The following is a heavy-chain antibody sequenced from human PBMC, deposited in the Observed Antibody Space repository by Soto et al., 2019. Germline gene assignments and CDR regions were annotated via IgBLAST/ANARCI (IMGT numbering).Heavy chain of an antibody. V-gene: IGHV5-51*01. Sequence: GESLKISCKGSGYSFTRSWIGWVRQMPGKGLEWMGIIYPGDSDTRYSPSFQGQVTISADKSISTAYLQWSSLKASDTAMYYCARQVALYCSGGSCYSGVNDFDYWGQGTLVTVSS. CDR3: ARQVALYCSGGSCYSGVNDFDY. CDR2: IYPGDSDT. J-gene: IGHJ4*02. D-gene: IGHD2-15*01. CDR1: GYSFTRSW.